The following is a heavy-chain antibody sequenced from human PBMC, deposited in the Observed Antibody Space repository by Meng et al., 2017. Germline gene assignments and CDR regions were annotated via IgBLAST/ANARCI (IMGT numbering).Heavy chain of an antibody. D-gene: IGHD2-15*01. CDR2: IIPIFGTA. CDR1: GGTFSSYA. Sequence: SVKVSCKASGGTFSSYAISWVRQAPGQGLEWMGGIIPIFGTANYAQKFQGRVTITADESTSTAYMELSSLRSEDTAVYYCARGGTGEPDKAPDIVVVVAATDANNYYYYGMDVWGQGTTVTSYS. V-gene: IGHV1-69*13. CDR3: ARGGTGEPDKAPDIVVVVAATDANNYYYYGMDV. J-gene: IGHJ6*01.